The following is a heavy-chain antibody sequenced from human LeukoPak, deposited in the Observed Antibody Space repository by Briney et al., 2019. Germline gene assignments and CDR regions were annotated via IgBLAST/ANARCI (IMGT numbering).Heavy chain of an antibody. V-gene: IGHV4-59*01. D-gene: IGHD3-10*02. J-gene: IGHJ4*02. CDR3: ARTQYYVFDY. CDR2: IYYSGNT. CDR1: GGSIRSYY. Sequence: SETLSLTCTVSGGSIRSYYWSWIRQPPGKGLEWIGYIYYSGNTNYNPSLKSRVTISVDTSKNQFSLKLSSVTAADTAVYYYARTQYYVFDYWGQGTLVTVSS.